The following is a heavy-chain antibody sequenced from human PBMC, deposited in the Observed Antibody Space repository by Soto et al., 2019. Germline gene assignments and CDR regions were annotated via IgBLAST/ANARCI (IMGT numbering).Heavy chain of an antibody. V-gene: IGHV3-74*01. J-gene: IGHJ4*02. CDR3: ARGLYRDYGQGY. Sequence: PGGSLRLSCAASGFSFSSYWMHWVRQAPGEGLVWVSRINGDGTSTNYADSVKGRFTISRDNAQNTLYLQMNSLRAEDTAVYSCARGLYRDYGQGYWGQGTLVTVSS. CDR2: INGDGTST. D-gene: IGHD4-17*01. CDR1: GFSFSSYW.